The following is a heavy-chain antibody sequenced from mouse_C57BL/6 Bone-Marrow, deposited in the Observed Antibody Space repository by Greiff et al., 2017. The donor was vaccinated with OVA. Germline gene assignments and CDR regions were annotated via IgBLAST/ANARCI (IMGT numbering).Heavy chain of an antibody. V-gene: IGHV1-55*01. CDR2: IYPGSGST. Sequence: VQLQQPGAELVKPGASVKMSCKASGYTFTSYWITWVKQRPGQGLEWIGDIYPGSGSTNYNEKFKSKATLTVDTSSSTAYMQLSSLTSEDSAVYYCAREPGDGSSSWYFDVWGTGTTVTASS. J-gene: IGHJ1*03. D-gene: IGHD1-1*01. CDR1: GYTFTSYW. CDR3: AREPGDGSSSWYFDV.